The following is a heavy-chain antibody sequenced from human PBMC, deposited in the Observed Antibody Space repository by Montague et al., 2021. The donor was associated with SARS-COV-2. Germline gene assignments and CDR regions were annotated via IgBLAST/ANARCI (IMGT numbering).Heavy chain of an antibody. J-gene: IGHJ3*02. CDR3: ERISAIKYDGFEI. D-gene: IGHD2-2*01. V-gene: IGHV4-59*01. Sequence: SETLSLTCSVSGGSITGYYWSWSRRPPGKGLEWIVYIYYNGSTKYNPSLLSRVTISLDTPKNQFSLMLTSVAAAATAGSYCERISAIKYDGFEIWGAGTRVAV. CDR1: GGSITGYY. CDR2: IYYNGST.